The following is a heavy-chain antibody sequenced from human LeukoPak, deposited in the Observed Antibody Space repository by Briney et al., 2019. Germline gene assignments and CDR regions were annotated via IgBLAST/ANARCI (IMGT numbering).Heavy chain of an antibody. J-gene: IGHJ4*02. Sequence: GGSLRLSCAASGFTFSNYGMHWVRQAPGKGLEWVALISYDGSNKYYADSVKGRFTISRDNSKNTLYLQMNSLRAEDTAVYYCAKDPRRYSRTGGYFDYWGQGTLVTVSS. CDR1: GFTFSNYG. CDR2: ISYDGSNK. D-gene: IGHD6-13*01. CDR3: AKDPRRYSRTGGYFDY. V-gene: IGHV3-30*18.